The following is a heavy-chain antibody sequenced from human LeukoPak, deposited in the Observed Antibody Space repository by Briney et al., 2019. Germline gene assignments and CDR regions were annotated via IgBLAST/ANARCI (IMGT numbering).Heavy chain of an antibody. CDR1: GFTFSSYS. CDR3: ARLTPGPIAAANYYYYYMDV. J-gene: IGHJ6*03. Sequence: GGSLRLSCAASGFTFSSYSMNWVRQAPGKGLEWVSYISSSSSTIYYADSVKGRFAISRDNAKNSLYLQMNSLRAEDTAVYYCARLTPGPIAAANYYYYYMDVWGKGTTVTVSS. D-gene: IGHD6-13*01. CDR2: ISSSSSTI. V-gene: IGHV3-48*01.